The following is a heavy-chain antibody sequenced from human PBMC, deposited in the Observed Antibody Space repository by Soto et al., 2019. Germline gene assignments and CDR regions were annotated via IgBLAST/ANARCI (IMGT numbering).Heavy chain of an antibody. D-gene: IGHD2-2*01. Sequence: TGGSLRLSCAGSGFTFSSYAMSWVRQAPGKGLEWVSGISASGGSTYYADSVKGRFTISRDNSKNTLYLQMNSLRAEDTAVYYCANCISTYVPDSWSPGTLVTVSS. CDR3: ANCISTYVPDS. J-gene: IGHJ5*01. V-gene: IGHV3-23*01. CDR1: GFTFSSYA. CDR2: ISASGGST.